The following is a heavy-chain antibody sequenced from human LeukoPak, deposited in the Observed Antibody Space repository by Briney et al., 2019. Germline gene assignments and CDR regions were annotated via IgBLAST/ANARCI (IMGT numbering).Heavy chain of an antibody. CDR1: GYTFTSYD. Sequence: ASVKVSCKASGYTFTSYDINWVRQATGQGLEWMGWMNPNSGNTGYAQKFQGRVTMTRSTSISTAYMELSSLRSEDTAVYYCARGPSYYDILTGYLYYYYYYGMDVWGQGTTVTVSS. J-gene: IGHJ6*02. V-gene: IGHV1-8*01. D-gene: IGHD3-9*01. CDR2: MNPNSGNT. CDR3: ARGPSYYDILTGYLYYYYYYGMDV.